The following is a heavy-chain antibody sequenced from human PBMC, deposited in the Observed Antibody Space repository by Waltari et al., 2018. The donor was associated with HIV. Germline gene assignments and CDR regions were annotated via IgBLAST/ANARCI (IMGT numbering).Heavy chain of an antibody. D-gene: IGHD1-20*01. J-gene: IGHJ4*02. V-gene: IGHV4-30-4*08. Sequence: QVQLQESGPGLVKPSQTLSLTCTVSGGSISSGVYYRSGLRQPPGKGLEWIGYIYYSGSTYYNPSLKSRVTISVDRSKNQFSLKLSSVTAADTAVYYCARDLRYPYYFDYWGQGTLVTVSS. CDR1: GGSISSGVYY. CDR2: IYYSGST. CDR3: ARDLRYPYYFDY.